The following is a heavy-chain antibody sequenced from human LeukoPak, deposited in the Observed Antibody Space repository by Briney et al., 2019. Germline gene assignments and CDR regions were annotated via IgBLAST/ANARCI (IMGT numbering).Heavy chain of an antibody. CDR1: GYIFTNYW. J-gene: IGHJ4*02. CDR3: ARQSRDGSKTRGYYFDS. D-gene: IGHD3-10*01. CDR2: IFPADSDT. V-gene: IGHV5-51*01. Sequence: GESLKISCQVSGYIFTNYWIGWVRQMPGKGLESMGIIFPADSDTTYSPSFEGQVTISADKSIDTVYLQWSSLKASDTATYYCARQSRDGSKTRGYYFDSWGQGTLVTVSS.